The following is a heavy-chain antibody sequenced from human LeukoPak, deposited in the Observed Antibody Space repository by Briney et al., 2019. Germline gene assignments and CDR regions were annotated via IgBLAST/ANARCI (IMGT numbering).Heavy chain of an antibody. V-gene: IGHV4-31*03. CDR3: ARDWGTYFDY. CDR2: IYYSGST. D-gene: IGHD7-27*01. J-gene: IGHJ4*02. CDR1: GGSISSGGSR. Sequence: SETLSLTCNVSGGSISSGGSRWSWIRQHPGKGLEWIGYIYYSGSTYYNPSLESRLTMSVDTSKNQFSLHLTSVTAADTAVYYCARDWGTYFDYWGQGTLVTVSS.